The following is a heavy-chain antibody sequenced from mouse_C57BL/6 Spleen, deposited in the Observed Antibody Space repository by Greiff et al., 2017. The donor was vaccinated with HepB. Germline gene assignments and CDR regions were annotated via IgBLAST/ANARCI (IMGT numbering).Heavy chain of an antibody. J-gene: IGHJ1*03. CDR2: IYPGSGST. Sequence: VQLQQPGAELVKPGASVKMSCKASGYTFTSYWITWVKQRPGQGLEWIGDIYPGSGSTNYNKKFKSKATLTVDTSSSTAYMQLSSLTSEDSAVYYCARGITTVVAHWYFDFWGTGTPVTVSS. CDR3: ARGITTVVAHWYFDF. D-gene: IGHD1-1*01. V-gene: IGHV1-55*01. CDR1: GYTFTSYW.